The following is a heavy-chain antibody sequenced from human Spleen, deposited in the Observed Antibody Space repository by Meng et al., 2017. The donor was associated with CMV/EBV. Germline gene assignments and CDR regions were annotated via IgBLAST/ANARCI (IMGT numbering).Heavy chain of an antibody. Sequence: GGSLRLSCAALGFTFSNYPMHWVRQAPGKGLVGVAIIWYDGNNKYYADSVRGRFTISSDTSRNTLYLQMNSLRSEDAAVYFCAKLYHSGINGLRNYYGRDVWGQGTTVTVSS. D-gene: IGHD3-10*01. J-gene: IGHJ6*02. CDR2: IWYDGNNK. V-gene: IGHV3-33*03. CDR1: GFTFSNYP. CDR3: AKLYHSGINGLRNYYGRDV.